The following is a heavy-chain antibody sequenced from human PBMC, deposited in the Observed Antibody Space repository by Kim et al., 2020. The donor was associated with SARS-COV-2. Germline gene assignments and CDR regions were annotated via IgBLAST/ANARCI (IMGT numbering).Heavy chain of an antibody. CDR3: STDHPITGCRAFCS. D-gene: IGHD4-17*01. V-gene: IGHV3-23*01. CDR2: VNSGSNS. J-gene: IGHJ5*02. CDR1: GFTFSSSA. Sequence: GGSLRLSCAASGFTFSSSAMSWVRQAPGKGPEWVASVNSGSNSYYAASVMGRFTAFCSITTDTPHHLLNNLITADTAPYFCSTDHPITGCRAFCSWGRGT.